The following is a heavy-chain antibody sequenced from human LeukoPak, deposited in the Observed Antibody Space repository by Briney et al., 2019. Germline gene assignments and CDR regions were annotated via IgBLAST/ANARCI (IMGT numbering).Heavy chain of an antibody. Sequence: PGRSLRLSCTASGFTFGDYAMSWVRQAPGKGLEWVGFIRSKAYGGTTEYAASVKGRFTISRDDSKSIAYLQMNSLKTEDTAVYYCTTDPAVGYYFDYWGQGTLVTVSS. D-gene: IGHD1-26*01. CDR2: IRSKAYGGTT. J-gene: IGHJ4*02. CDR1: GFTFGDYA. V-gene: IGHV3-49*04. CDR3: TTDPAVGYYFDY.